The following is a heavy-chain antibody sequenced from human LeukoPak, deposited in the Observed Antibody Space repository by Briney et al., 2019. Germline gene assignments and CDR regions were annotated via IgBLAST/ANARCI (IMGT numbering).Heavy chain of an antibody. CDR2: IYTGGNT. CDR1: GFIVSSNY. Sequence: GGSLRLSCAASGFIVSSNYMNWVRQAPGKGLEWVSVIYTGGNTYYADSVKGRFTISRDNAKHSLYLQMNSLRAEDTAVYYCVSDAFDIWGQGTMVTVSS. CDR3: VSDAFDI. J-gene: IGHJ3*02. V-gene: IGHV3-53*01.